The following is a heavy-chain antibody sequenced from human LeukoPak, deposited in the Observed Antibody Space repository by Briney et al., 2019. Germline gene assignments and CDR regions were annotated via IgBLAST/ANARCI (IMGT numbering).Heavy chain of an antibody. CDR1: GFTFSSYG. CDR3: AREQKNGYYDFWSGSPGAFDI. CDR2: IRYDGSNK. Sequence: SGGSLRLSCAASGFTFSSYGMHWVRQAPGKGLEWVAFIRYDGSNKYYADSVKGRFTISRDNSKNTLYLQMNSLRAEDTAVYYCAREQKNGYYDFWSGSPGAFDIWGQGTMVTVSS. D-gene: IGHD3-3*01. J-gene: IGHJ3*02. V-gene: IGHV3-30*02.